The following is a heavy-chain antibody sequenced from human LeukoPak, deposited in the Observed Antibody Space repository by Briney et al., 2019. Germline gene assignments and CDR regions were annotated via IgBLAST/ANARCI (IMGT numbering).Heavy chain of an antibody. CDR2: ISAYNGNT. J-gene: IGHJ4*02. CDR1: GYTFTSYG. Sequence: ASVKVSCKASGYTFTSYGISWVRQAPGQGLEWMGWISAYNGNTNYAQKLQGRVTMTTDTSTSTAYMELRSLRSDDTAVYYCARDAASFAIFGVVIIRGFDYWGQGTLVTVSS. V-gene: IGHV1-18*01. D-gene: IGHD3-3*01. CDR3: ARDAASFAIFGVVIIRGFDY.